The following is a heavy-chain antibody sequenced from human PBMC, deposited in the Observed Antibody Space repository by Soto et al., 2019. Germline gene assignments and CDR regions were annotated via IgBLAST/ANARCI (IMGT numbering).Heavy chain of an antibody. Sequence: GGSLRLSCAASGFTFSSYAMSWVRQAPGKGLEWVASLSGSGAGTFYADSVKGRFTISRDNSKNTLSLQMNSLRAEDTALYYCAKVYSSGWSTPDAFVIWGQGIMVTVSS. D-gene: IGHD6-19*01. CDR1: GFTFSSYA. V-gene: IGHV3-23*01. CDR2: LSGSGAGT. J-gene: IGHJ3*02. CDR3: AKVYSSGWSTPDAFVI.